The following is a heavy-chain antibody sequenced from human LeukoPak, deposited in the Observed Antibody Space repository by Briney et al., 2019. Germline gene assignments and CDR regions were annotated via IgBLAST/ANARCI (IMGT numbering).Heavy chain of an antibody. CDR2: INPSGGST. CDR1: GYTFTSYY. J-gene: IGHJ4*02. Sequence: ASVKVSCKASGYTFTSYYMHWVRQAPGQGLEWMGIINPSGGSTSYAQKFQGGVTMTRDTSTSTVYMELSSLRSEDTAAYYCARDPEIQLWAFDYWGQGTLVTVSS. CDR3: ARDPEIQLWAFDY. D-gene: IGHD5-18*01. V-gene: IGHV1-46*01.